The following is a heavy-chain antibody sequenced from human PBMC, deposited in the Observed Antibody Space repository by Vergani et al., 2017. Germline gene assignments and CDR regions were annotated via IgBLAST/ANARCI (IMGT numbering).Heavy chain of an antibody. D-gene: IGHD5-12*01. CDR1: GGSISSYY. CDR3: ARGYSGYDYYFDY. V-gene: IGHV4-59*01. CDR2: IYYSGST. Sequence: QVQLQESGPGLVKPSETLSLTCTVSGGSISSYYWCWIRQPPGKGLEWIGYIYYSGSTNYNPSLKSRVTISGDTSKNQFALKLSSVTAADTAVYHCARGYSGYDYYFDYWGQGTLVTVSS. J-gene: IGHJ4*02.